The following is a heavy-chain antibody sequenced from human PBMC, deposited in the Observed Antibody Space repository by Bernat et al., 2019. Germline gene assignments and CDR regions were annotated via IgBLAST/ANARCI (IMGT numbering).Heavy chain of an antibody. CDR1: GFTFSSYS. CDR3: ARAPLQVYYYGMDV. CDR2: ISSSSSTI. J-gene: IGHJ6*02. Sequence: EVQLVESGGGLVQPGGSLRLSCAASGFTFSSYSMNWVGQAPGKGLEWVSYISSSSSTIYYADSVKGRFTISRDNAKNSLYLQMNSLRDEDTAVYYCARAPLQVYYYGMDVWGQGTTVTVSS. D-gene: IGHD4-11*01. V-gene: IGHV3-48*02.